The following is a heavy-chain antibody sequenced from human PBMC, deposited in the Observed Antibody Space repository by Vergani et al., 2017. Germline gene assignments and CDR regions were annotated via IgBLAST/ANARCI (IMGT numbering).Heavy chain of an antibody. CDR1: GFTFSSYS. CDR2: ISSSGSTI. V-gene: IGHV3-21*05. D-gene: IGHD6-13*01. J-gene: IGHJ6*02. CDR3: ARDSSSWYVSYYYYYGMDV. Sequence: EVQLVESGGGLVKPGGSLRLSCAASGFTFSSYSMNWVRQAPGKGLEWVSYISSSGSTIYYADSVKGRLTITRDNAKNSLYRQMNSLRAEDTAVYYCARDSSSWYVSYYYYYGMDVWGQGTTVTVSS.